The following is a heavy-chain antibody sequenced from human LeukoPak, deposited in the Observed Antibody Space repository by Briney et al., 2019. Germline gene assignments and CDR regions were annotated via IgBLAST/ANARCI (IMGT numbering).Heavy chain of an antibody. Sequence: GGSLRLSCVASGFTFSSYAMSWVRQAPGKGLERVSGISGSGSSTYYADSVKGRFTISRDNSKNTLYLQMNSLRAEDTAVYYCAKRGGSSTSAYYFDYWGQGTLVPSPQ. D-gene: IGHD3-16*01. CDR3: AKRGGSSTSAYYFDY. CDR2: ISGSGSST. J-gene: IGHJ4*02. V-gene: IGHV3-23*01. CDR1: GFTFSSYA.